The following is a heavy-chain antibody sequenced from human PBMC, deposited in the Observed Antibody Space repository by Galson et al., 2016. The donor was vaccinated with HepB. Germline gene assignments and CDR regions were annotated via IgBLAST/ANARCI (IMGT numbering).Heavy chain of an antibody. V-gene: IGHV3-23*01. J-gene: IGHJ4*02. CDR3: AKGWSDY. D-gene: IGHD2-15*01. CDR2: ISGSGGGT. CDR1: GFTFSTYT. Sequence: SLRLSCAASGFTFSTYTMGWVRQAPGKGLEWVSGISGSGGGTYYADSVKGRFTISRDNSKNTLYLQMNSLRVEDTAVYYCAKGWSDYWGQETLVTVSS.